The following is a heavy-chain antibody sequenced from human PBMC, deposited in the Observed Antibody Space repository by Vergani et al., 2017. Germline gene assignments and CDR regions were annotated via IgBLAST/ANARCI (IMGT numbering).Heavy chain of an antibody. CDR2: IFPSGNS. V-gene: IGHV4-30-2*01. Sequence: QVRLQESGPGLVKPSETLSLTCSVSGGSITNGGFSWNWIRQPPGKGPAWIGYIFPSGNSDYNPSLKNRVSISLDKSKNQFSLWVNSVTAADTAVYFCARASLRALVGYYYYMDVWGKGKTVVVSS. D-gene: IGHD3-16*02. J-gene: IGHJ6*03. CDR3: ARASLRALVGYYYYMDV. CDR1: GGSITNGGFS.